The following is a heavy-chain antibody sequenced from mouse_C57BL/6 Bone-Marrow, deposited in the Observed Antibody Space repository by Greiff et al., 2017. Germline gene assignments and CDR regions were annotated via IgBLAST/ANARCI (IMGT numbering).Heavy chain of an antibody. CDR1: GYAFSSSW. CDR2: IYPGDGDT. CDR3: ASSYGYYAMDY. Sequence: QVQLQQSGPELVKPGASVKISCKASGYAFSSSWMNWVKQRPGKGLEWIGRIYPGDGDTNYNGKFKGKATLTADKSSSTAYMQLSSLTSEDSAVYFWASSYGYYAMDYWGQGTSVTVSS. V-gene: IGHV1-82*01. D-gene: IGHD1-1*01. J-gene: IGHJ4*01.